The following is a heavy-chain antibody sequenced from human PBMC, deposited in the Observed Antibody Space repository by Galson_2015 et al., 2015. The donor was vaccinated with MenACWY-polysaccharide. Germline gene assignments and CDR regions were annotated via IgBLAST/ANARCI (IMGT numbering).Heavy chain of an antibody. J-gene: IGHJ4*02. D-gene: IGHD1-7*01. Sequence: ETLSLTCTVSGGSISSYYWTWIRQPAGKGLEWIGRIDTSGSTNYNPSLKSRVSVSLDTSKNQFSLKLNSVTAADTALYYCARGVLGITGTRLDYWGQGTLVTVSS. CDR1: GGSISSYY. CDR2: IDTSGST. CDR3: ARGVLGITGTRLDY. V-gene: IGHV4-4*07.